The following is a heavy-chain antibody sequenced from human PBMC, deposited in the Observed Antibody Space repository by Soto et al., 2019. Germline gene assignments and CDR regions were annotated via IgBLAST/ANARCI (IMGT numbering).Heavy chain of an antibody. J-gene: IGHJ6*03. V-gene: IGHV4-4*02. CDR1: GGSISSSNW. D-gene: IGHD2-8*01. Sequence: TSETLSLTCAVSGGSISSSNWWSWVRQPPGKGLEWIGEIYHSGSTNYNPSLKSRVTISVDTSKNQFSLKLSSVTAADTAVYYCARGRGVYYYYMDVWGKGTTVTVSS. CDR3: ARGRGVYYYYMDV. CDR2: IYHSGST.